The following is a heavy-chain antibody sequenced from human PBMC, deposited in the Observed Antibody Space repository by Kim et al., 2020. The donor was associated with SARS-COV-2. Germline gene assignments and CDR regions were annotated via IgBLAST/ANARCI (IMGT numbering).Heavy chain of an antibody. CDR3: ARAYTQRGWELLPQYYFDY. CDR2: IIPIFGTA. Sequence: SVKVSCKASGGTFSSYAISWVRQAPGQGLEWMGGIIPIFGTANYAQKFQGRVTITADESTSTAYMELSSLRSEDTAVYYCARAYTQRGWELLPQYYFDYWGQGTLVTVSS. V-gene: IGHV1-69*13. CDR1: GGTFSSYA. J-gene: IGHJ4*02. D-gene: IGHD1-26*01.